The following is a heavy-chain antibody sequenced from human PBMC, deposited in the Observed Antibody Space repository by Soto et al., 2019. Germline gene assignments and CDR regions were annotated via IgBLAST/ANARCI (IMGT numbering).Heavy chain of an antibody. CDR2: IYCSGST. CDR3: ARRILWFGDPYNWFDP. V-gene: IGHV4-61*01. J-gene: IGHJ5*02. CDR1: GGSVSSGSYY. Sequence: SETLSLTCTVSGGSVSSGSYYWSWIRQPPGKGLEWIGYIYCSGSTNYNPSLKSRVTISVDTSKNQFSLKLSSVTAADTAVYYCARRILWFGDPYNWFDPWGQGTLVTVSS. D-gene: IGHD3-10*01.